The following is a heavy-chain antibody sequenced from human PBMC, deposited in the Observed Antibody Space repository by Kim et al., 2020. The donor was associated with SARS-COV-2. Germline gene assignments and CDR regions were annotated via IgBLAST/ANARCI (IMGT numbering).Heavy chain of an antibody. J-gene: IGHJ4*01. CDR3: ARENTARDGYNYAFDY. Sequence: GGSLRLSCAASGFTFSSYAMHWVRQAPGKGLEWVAVISYDGSNKYYADSVKGRFTISRDNSKNTLYLQMNSLRAEDTAVYYCARENTARDGYNYAFDYWG. CDR2: ISYDGSNK. D-gene: IGHD5-12*01. CDR1: GFTFSSYA. V-gene: IGHV3-30*04.